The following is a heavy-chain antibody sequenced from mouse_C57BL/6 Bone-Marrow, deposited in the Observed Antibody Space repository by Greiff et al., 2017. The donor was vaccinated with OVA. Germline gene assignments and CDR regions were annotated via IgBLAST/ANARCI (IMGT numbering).Heavy chain of an antibody. CDR1: GYTFTSYW. D-gene: IGHD2-4*01. Sequence: QVQLQQPGAELVMPGASVELSCKASGYTFTSYWMHWVKQRPGQGLEWIGEIDPSDSYTNYNQKFKGKSTLTVDKSSSTAYMQLSSLTSEDSAVYYCARDYDYLFAYWGQGTLVTVSA. V-gene: IGHV1-69*01. J-gene: IGHJ3*01. CDR2: IDPSDSYT. CDR3: ARDYDYLFAY.